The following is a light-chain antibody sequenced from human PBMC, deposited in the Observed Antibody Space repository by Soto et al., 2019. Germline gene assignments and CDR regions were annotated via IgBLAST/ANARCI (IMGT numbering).Light chain of an antibody. CDR2: DVT. V-gene: IGLV2-11*01. CDR3: CSYAGSYIYV. CDR1: SSDVGGYNY. Sequence: ALTQPRSVSGSPGQSVTISCTGTSSDVGGYNYVSWYQQHPDKAPKVMIYDVTKRPSGVPDRFSGSKSGNTASLTISGLQAEDEADYYCCSYAGSYIYVFGTGTKVTVL. J-gene: IGLJ1*01.